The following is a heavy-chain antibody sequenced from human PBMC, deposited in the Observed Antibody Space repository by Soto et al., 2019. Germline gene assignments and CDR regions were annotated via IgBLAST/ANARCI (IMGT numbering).Heavy chain of an antibody. V-gene: IGHV1-69*13. J-gene: IGHJ4*02. Sequence: SVKVSCKASGGTFSSYAISWVRQAPGQGLEWMGGIIPIFGTANYAQKFQGRVTITADESTSTAYMELSSLRSDDTAVYYCATAPPPNYYGSGSYYFDYWGQGTLVTVSS. CDR2: IIPIFGTA. CDR1: GGTFSSYA. CDR3: ATAPPPNYYGSGSYYFDY. D-gene: IGHD3-10*01.